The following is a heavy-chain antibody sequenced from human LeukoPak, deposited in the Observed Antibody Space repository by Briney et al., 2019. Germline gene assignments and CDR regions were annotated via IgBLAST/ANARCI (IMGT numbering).Heavy chain of an antibody. CDR2: ISSSGSTI. CDR3: ARDSICSGGSCYSTSRYFDY. D-gene: IGHD2-15*01. Sequence: PGGSLRLSCAASGFTFSSYEMNWVRQAPGKGLEWVSYISSSGSTIYYADSVKGRFTISRDNAKNSLYLQMNSLRAEDTAVYYCARDSICSGGSCYSTSRYFDYWGQGTLVTVSS. CDR1: GFTFSSYE. V-gene: IGHV3-48*03. J-gene: IGHJ4*02.